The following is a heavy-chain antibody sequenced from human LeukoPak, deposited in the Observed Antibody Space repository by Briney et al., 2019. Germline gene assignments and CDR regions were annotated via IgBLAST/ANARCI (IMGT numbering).Heavy chain of an antibody. V-gene: IGHV3-23*01. CDR1: GFTFDYSA. Sequence: GGSLRLSCAASGFTFDYSAMTWVRQAPEKGLEWVSTINTGDITFYANSVKGRFTISRDNSKNTLYLQMDSLRAEDTAVYYCTRDGRGGSYYYWGQGTLVTVSS. CDR2: INTGDIT. CDR3: TRDGRGGSYYY. J-gene: IGHJ4*02. D-gene: IGHD1-26*01.